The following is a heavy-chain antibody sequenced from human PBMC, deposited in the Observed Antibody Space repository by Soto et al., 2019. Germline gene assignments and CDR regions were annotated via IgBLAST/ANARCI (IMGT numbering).Heavy chain of an antibody. D-gene: IGHD3-10*01. CDR2: VIPIFGTA. Sequence: ASVKVSCKASGGTFSSYAISWVRQAPGRGLEWMGGVIPIFGTANYAQKFRGRVTITADESTSTAYMELSSLRSGDTAVYYCANSYGSGPPAYWGQGTLVTVSS. J-gene: IGHJ4*02. CDR1: GGTFSSYA. V-gene: IGHV1-69*13. CDR3: ANSYGSGPPAY.